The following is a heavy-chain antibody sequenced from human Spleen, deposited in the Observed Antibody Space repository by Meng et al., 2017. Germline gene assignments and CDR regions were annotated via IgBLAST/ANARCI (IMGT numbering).Heavy chain of an antibody. J-gene: IGHJ4*01. CDR2: INHSGST. CDR1: GGSITSSSYY. Sequence: SETLSLTCTVSGGSITSSSYYWGWIRQPPGKGLEWIGEINHSGSTNYNPSLESRATIAVDTSQNNLSLKLSSVTAADSAVYYCARGPTTMAHDFDYWGQGTLVNVSS. CDR3: ARGPTTMAHDFDY. D-gene: IGHD4-11*01. V-gene: IGHV4-39*02.